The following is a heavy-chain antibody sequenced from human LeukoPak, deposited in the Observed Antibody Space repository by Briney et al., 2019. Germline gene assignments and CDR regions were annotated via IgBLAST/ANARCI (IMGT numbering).Heavy chain of an antibody. CDR1: GSTFSSYA. Sequence: PGRSLRLSCAASGSTFSSYAMHWVRQAPGKGLEWVAVISYDGSNKYYADSVKGRFTISRDNSKNTLYLQMNSLRAEDTAVYYRARDIVATIGGGHFDYWGQGTLVTVSS. D-gene: IGHD5-12*01. V-gene: IGHV3-30*04. CDR2: ISYDGSNK. J-gene: IGHJ4*02. CDR3: ARDIVATIGGGHFDY.